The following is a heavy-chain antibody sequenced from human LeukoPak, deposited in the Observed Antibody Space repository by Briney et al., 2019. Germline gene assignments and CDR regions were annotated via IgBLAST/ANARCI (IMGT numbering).Heavy chain of an antibody. V-gene: IGHV3-7*01. CDR3: ARDFWGSSFDY. CDR2: IKQDGSEK. D-gene: IGHD3-16*01. Sequence: PGGSLRLSCAASGFTFSSYWMSWVRQAPGKGLEGVANIKQDGSEKYYVDSVKGRFTISRDNAKNSLYLQMNSLRAEDTAVYYCARDFWGSSFDYWGQGTLVTVSS. J-gene: IGHJ4*02. CDR1: GFTFSSYW.